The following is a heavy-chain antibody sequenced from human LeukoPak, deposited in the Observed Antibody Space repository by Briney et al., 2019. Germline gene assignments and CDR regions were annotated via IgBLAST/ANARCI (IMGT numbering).Heavy chain of an antibody. CDR3: ARVLGNKVATIRGSFGY. CDR2: MNPNSGNT. D-gene: IGHD5-12*01. V-gene: IGHV1-8*01. CDR1: GYTSTSYD. J-gene: IGHJ4*02. Sequence: GASVKVSCKASGYTSTSYDINWVRQATGQGLEWMGWMNPNSGNTGYAQKFQGRVTMTRNTSISTAYMELSSLRSEDTAVYYCARVLGNKVATIRGSFGYWGQGTLVTVSS.